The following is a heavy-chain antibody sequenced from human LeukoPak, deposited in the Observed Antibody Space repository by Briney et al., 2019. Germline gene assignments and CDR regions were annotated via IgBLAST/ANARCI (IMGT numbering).Heavy chain of an antibody. CDR3: ALKGFWGGRNAYYI. D-gene: IGHD3-3*01. CDR2: INPNGGST. CDR1: GYTFTNYY. Sequence: ASVKVSCKASGYTFTNYYMHWVRQAPGQAPEWMGVINPNGGSTSYPQKFQGRVTMTRDTSTSTVYMELSRLRSEDTAVSSCALKGFWGGRNAYYIWGQGTMVTVS. J-gene: IGHJ3*02. V-gene: IGHV1-46*03.